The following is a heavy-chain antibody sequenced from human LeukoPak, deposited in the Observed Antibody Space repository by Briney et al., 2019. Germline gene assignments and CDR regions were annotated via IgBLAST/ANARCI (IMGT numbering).Heavy chain of an antibody. Sequence: GRSLRLSCAVSGLHFSRYSFHWVRQAPGKGLEWVALISPDGSETYYADPLKGRFTISRDNSKDTLFLEVSSVRPDDTAVYFCAVDRRSSGSTCLEDWGRGTPVAVSS. J-gene: IGHJ4*02. V-gene: IGHV3-30*03. CDR1: GLHFSRYS. D-gene: IGHD2-15*01. CDR3: AVDRRSSGSTCLED. CDR2: ISPDGSET.